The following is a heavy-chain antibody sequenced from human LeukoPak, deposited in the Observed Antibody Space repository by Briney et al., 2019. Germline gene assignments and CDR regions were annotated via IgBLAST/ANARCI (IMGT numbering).Heavy chain of an antibody. V-gene: IGHV3-48*03. Sequence: GGSLRLSCAASGFTFSSSEMNWVRQAPGKGLEWVSYIHISGSPIYYADSVKGRFTISRDNAKNSVFLQMNSLRAEDTAIYYCARGNGGYSYGYPDYWGQGTLVTVSS. J-gene: IGHJ4*02. CDR1: GFTFSSSE. D-gene: IGHD5-18*01. CDR2: IHISGSPI. CDR3: ARGNGGYSYGYPDY.